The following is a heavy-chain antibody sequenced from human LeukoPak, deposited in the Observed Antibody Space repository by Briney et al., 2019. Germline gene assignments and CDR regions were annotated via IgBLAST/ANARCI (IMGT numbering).Heavy chain of an antibody. CDR2: INHSGST. D-gene: IGHD3-9*01. Sequence: SETLSLTCAVYGGSFSGYYWSWIRQPPGKGLEWIGEINHSGSTNYNPSLKSRVTISVDTSKNQFSLKLSSVTAADTAVYYCASATDILTGYWGHRFDPWGQGTLVTASS. CDR3: ASATDILTGYWGHRFDP. CDR1: GGSFSGYY. V-gene: IGHV4-34*01. J-gene: IGHJ5*02.